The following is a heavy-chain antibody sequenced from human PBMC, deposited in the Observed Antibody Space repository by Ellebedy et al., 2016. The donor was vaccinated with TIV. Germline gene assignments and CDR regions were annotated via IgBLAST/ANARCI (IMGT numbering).Heavy chain of an antibody. V-gene: IGHV3-72*01. CDR1: GFNLTDHY. CDR2: ARSKVARYST. CDR3: TTADRVEGDGRGY. J-gene: IGHJ4*02. Sequence: PGGSLRLSCLTSGFNLTDHYIDWVRQAPGKGLEWVGRARSKVARYSTEHAASVKGRFIISRDDSKATLYLQMNSLKTEDTAIYYCTTADRVEGDGRGYWGQGTLVTVSS. D-gene: IGHD5-24*01.